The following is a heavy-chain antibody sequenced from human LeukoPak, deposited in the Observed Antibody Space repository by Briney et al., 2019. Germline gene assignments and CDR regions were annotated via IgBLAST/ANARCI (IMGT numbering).Heavy chain of an antibody. J-gene: IGHJ5*02. V-gene: IGHV6-1*01. Sequence: PSQTLSLTCAISGDSVSSNSATWNWIRQSPSRGLEWLGRTYYRSKWYNDYAVSVKSRITINPDTSKNQFSLQLNSVTPEDTAVYYCARDGRYYYGSGSYPGLPIHNWFDPWGQGTLVTVSS. CDR3: ARDGRYYYGSGSYPGLPIHNWFDP. CDR1: GDSVSSNSAT. CDR2: TYYRSKWYN. D-gene: IGHD3-10*01.